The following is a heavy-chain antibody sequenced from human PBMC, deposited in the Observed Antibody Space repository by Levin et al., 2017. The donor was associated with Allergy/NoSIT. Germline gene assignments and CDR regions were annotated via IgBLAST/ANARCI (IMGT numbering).Heavy chain of an antibody. J-gene: IGHJ4*02. CDR1: GFTFSSYA. Sequence: GESLKISCAASGFTFSSYAMHWVHQAPGKGLEWVALISYDGNNKYYADSVKGRFTVSRDNSKNTLYLLMNSLGADDTAVYYCARDLGVHSSGWYADLDYWGQGTLVSVSS. CDR2: ISYDGNNK. V-gene: IGHV3-30-3*01. CDR3: ARDLGVHSSGWYADLDY. D-gene: IGHD6-19*01.